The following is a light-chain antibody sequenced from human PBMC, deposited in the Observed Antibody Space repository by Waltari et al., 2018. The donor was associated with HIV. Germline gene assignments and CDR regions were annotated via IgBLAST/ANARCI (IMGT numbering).Light chain of an antibody. CDR3: GTWDFSLSAYI. V-gene: IGLV1-51*01. CDR2: DNM. J-gene: IGLJ1*01. CDR1: DSNIGKDY. Sequence: QSVLTQPPSVSAAPGQKVTISCSGSDSNIGKDYVSWYQQLPGTAPKVLIYDNMHRPSGIPDRCSGSKSGTSATLGITGLQTGDEADYYCGTWDFSLSAYIFGTGTKVTVL.